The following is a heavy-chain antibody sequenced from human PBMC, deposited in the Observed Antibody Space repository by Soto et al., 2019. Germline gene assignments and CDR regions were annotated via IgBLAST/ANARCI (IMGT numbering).Heavy chain of an antibody. V-gene: IGHV3-23*01. Sequence: PWGSLRLSCAASGFTFSSYAMSWVRQAPGKGLEWVSGISGGGGTTYYADSVKGRFTISRDNSKNTLYLQMNSLRAEDTAAYYCAKDLASAGTTSRYFDYWGQGTLVTVSS. D-gene: IGHD6-13*01. CDR3: AKDLASAGTTSRYFDY. CDR2: ISGGGGTT. CDR1: GFTFSSYA. J-gene: IGHJ4*02.